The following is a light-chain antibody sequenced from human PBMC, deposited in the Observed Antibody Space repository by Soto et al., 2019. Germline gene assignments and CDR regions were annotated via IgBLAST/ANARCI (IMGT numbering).Light chain of an antibody. CDR3: QQYYNWPPLT. CDR2: GES. J-gene: IGKJ1*01. Sequence: EIVITQTPATLSVSPGERATLSCRASQSVAGNLAWFQHKPGQATSSLIHGESTRATGIPASFSGSGSWTDFTLTISSLLSDDVVVYYCQQYYNWPPLTFGQGTKVEIK. V-gene: IGKV3-15*01. CDR1: QSVAGN.